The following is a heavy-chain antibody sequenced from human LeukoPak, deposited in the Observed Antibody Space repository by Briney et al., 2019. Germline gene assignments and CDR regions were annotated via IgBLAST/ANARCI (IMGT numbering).Heavy chain of an antibody. CDR1: GGSFSGYY. D-gene: IGHD3-3*01. Sequence: PSETLSLTCAVYGGSFSGYYWSWIRQPPGKGLEWIGEINHSGSTNYNPSLKSRVTISVDTSKNQFSLELSSVTAADTAVYYCARGSMRIFGVVIPWFDPWGQGTLVTVSS. CDR2: INHSGST. J-gene: IGHJ5*02. CDR3: ARGSMRIFGVVIPWFDP. V-gene: IGHV4-34*01.